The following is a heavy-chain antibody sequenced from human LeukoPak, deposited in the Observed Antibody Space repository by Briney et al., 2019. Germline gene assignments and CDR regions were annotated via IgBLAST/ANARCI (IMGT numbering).Heavy chain of an antibody. CDR1: GGSIRGYF. J-gene: IGHJ4*02. V-gene: IGHV4-59*01. CDR2: IYYSGCT. D-gene: IGHD6-13*01. Sequence: SETLSLTCTVSGGSIRGYFWTWIRQPPGRGLEWVGDIYYSGCTNYNPSLKSQGTIAVDTSKNQFSLRLSSVTAADTAVYYCAMAYSSSWYYFDYWGQGTLVTVSS. CDR3: AMAYSSSWYYFDY.